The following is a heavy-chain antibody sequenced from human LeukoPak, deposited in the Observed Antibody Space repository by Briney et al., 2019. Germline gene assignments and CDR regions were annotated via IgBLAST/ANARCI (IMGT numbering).Heavy chain of an antibody. D-gene: IGHD2-21*01. CDR1: GYTFTTYD. V-gene: IGHV1-8*01. J-gene: IGHJ4*02. Sequence: ASVKVSCKASGYTFTTYDINWVRQATGQGLEWMAWMNPNSGNTGYAQKFQGRVTMTRNTSISTAYMELSSLRSEDTVVYYCARVAGNCGGDCYRLVYWGQGTLVTVSS. CDR3: ARVAGNCGGDCYRLVY. CDR2: MNPNSGNT.